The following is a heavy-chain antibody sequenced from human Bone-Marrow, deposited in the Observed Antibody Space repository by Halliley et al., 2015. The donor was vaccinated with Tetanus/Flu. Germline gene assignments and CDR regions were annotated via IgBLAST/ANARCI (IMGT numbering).Heavy chain of an antibody. Sequence: LRLSCTVSGGPISGYQWSWLRQPPGKGLEWIADMYYSGTSNYNPSLRNRVTMSFDTSKRQFSLRLESVTAADTAVYYCARGSTSASYFDFWGRGTLVVFSS. D-gene: IGHD2-2*01. CDR3: ARGSTSASYFDF. CDR1: GGPISGYQ. V-gene: IGHV4-59*01. CDR2: MYYSGTS. J-gene: IGHJ4*02.